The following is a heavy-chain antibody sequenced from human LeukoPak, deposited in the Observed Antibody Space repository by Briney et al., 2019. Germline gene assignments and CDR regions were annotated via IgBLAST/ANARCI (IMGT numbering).Heavy chain of an antibody. D-gene: IGHD4-17*01. CDR3: AKLPYGDYNHH. CDR2: IKPDGSDK. J-gene: IGHJ5*02. Sequence: GGSLRLSCTASGFTFRTYWMSWVRQAPGKGLQWVANIKPDGSDKYYVDSVKGRFTISRDNAKNSLSLQMNSLRAEDTAVYYCAKLPYGDYNHHWGQGTLVTVSS. V-gene: IGHV3-7*05. CDR1: GFTFRTYW.